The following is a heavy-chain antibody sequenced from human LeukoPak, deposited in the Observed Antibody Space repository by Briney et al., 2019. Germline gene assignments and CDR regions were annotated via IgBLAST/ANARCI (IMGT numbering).Heavy chain of an antibody. V-gene: IGHV3-21*01. CDR3: ARDKFLYMTTVTTYFDY. CDR1: GFTFSNYE. CDR2: ISSSSSYI. Sequence: PGGSLRLSCAASGFTFSNYEVNWVRQAPGKGLEWVSSISSSSSYIYYADSVKGRFTISRDNAKNSLYLQVNSLRAEDTAVYYCARDKFLYMTTVTTYFDYWGQGTLVTVSS. D-gene: IGHD4-17*01. J-gene: IGHJ4*02.